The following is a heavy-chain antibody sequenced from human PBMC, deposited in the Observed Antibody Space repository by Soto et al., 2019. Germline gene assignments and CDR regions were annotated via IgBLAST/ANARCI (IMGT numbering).Heavy chain of an antibody. V-gene: IGHV3-33*01. J-gene: IGHJ4*02. Sequence: QVQLVASGGGVVQPGRSLRLSCAASGFTFSSYGMHWVRQAPGKGLEWVAIIWHDGSNKYYADSVKGRFTISRDNSKHSVFLQMTSLRAEDTAMYYCAREEGVVARAFDYWGQGNLVTVSS. CDR1: GFTFSSYG. D-gene: IGHD2-15*01. CDR3: AREEGVVARAFDY. CDR2: IWHDGSNK.